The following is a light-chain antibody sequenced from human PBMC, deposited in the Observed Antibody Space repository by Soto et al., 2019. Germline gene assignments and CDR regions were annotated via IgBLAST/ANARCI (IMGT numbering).Light chain of an antibody. CDR1: SSDVVGYNY. J-gene: IGLJ3*02. CDR3: SSYAATNNFYFV. CDR2: EVT. V-gene: IGLV2-8*01. Sequence: QSALTQPPSASGSPGQSVTISCTGTSSDVVGYNYVSCYQQYPGRAPKLVIYEVTKRPSGVPDRFSGSKSGNTASLTVSGLQAEDEADYYCSSYAATNNFYFVFGGGTKVTVL.